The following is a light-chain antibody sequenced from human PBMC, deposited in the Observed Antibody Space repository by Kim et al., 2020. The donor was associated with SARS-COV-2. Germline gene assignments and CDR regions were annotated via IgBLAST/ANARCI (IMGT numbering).Light chain of an antibody. CDR3: QQSFRTPWT. CDR1: QDISNY. Sequence: ESVRDRVNITCRASQDISNYLNWYQQKTGTAPKLLMYAASSLQSGVPSRFCGGGSGTEYTLTISSLQPEDFATYYCQQSFRTPWTFGQGTKVDIK. CDR2: AAS. V-gene: IGKV1-39*01. J-gene: IGKJ1*01.